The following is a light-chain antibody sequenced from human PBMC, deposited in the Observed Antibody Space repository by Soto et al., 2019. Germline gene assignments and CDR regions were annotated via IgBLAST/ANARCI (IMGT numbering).Light chain of an antibody. V-gene: IGLV2-14*01. Sequence: QSALTQPASVSGSPGQSITISCTGSSSDVGAYNYVSWYQQHPGKAPKLMIYDVSNRPSGVSNRFSGSKSGNTASLTISGIQVVDEADYHCSSYTISSRVFGTGTKVTVL. CDR3: SSYTISSRV. CDR2: DVS. J-gene: IGLJ1*01. CDR1: SSDVGAYNY.